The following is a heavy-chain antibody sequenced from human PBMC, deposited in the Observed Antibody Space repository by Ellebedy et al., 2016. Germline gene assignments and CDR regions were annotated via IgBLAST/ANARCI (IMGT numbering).Heavy chain of an antibody. CDR2: IYSDGST. CDR3: ARDKDPHEYSNSDYYGMDV. Sequence: GGSLRLSXAASGFTVSSNYMSWVRQAPGKGLEWVSVIYSDGSTYYADSVKGRCTISRDNSKNTLYLQMNSLRAEDTAVYYCARDKDPHEYSNSDYYGMDVWGQGTTVTVSS. V-gene: IGHV3-53*01. D-gene: IGHD6-6*01. CDR1: GFTVSSNY. J-gene: IGHJ6*02.